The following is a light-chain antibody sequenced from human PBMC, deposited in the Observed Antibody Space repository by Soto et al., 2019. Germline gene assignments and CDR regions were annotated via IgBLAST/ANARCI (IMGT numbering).Light chain of an antibody. CDR3: QQRSKWTIT. CDR1: QSVTSSS. CDR2: GAS. J-gene: IGKJ5*01. V-gene: IGKV3D-20*02. Sequence: IVLTQFPGTQSLSPGERATLSCRASQSVTSSSLAWYQQKVGRAPRVLIYGASNRATGIPDRFSGSESGTDGTLTITRLEKEDFAVYDGQQRSKWTITFGQGTRLEI.